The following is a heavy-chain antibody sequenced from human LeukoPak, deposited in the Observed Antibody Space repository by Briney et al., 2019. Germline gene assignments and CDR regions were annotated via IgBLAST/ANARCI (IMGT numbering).Heavy chain of an antibody. CDR2: MNPNSGNT. CDR3: TRGSSGRRDN. CDR1: GYTFTSCD. D-gene: IGHD6-19*01. J-gene: IGHJ4*02. V-gene: IGHV1-8*01. Sequence: ASVKVSCKASGYTFTSCDINWVRQATGQGLEWMGWMNPNSGNTGYGQSFQGRITMTRDISIGTAYMELSNLTSEDAAIYYCTRGSSGRRDNWGQGTLVTVSA.